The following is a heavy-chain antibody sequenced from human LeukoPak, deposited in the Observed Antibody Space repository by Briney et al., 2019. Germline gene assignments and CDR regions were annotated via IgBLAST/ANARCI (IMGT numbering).Heavy chain of an antibody. CDR2: IYYSGST. D-gene: IGHD1-26*01. J-gene: IGHJ3*02. CDR3: ASLVGAWSRYAFDI. Sequence: PSETLSLTCTVSGGSVSSGSYYWSWIRQPPGKGLEWIGYIYYSGSTNYNPSLKSRVTISVDTSKNQFSLKLSSVTAADTAVYYCASLVGAWSRYAFDIWGQGTMVTVSS. V-gene: IGHV4-61*01. CDR1: GGSVSSGSYY.